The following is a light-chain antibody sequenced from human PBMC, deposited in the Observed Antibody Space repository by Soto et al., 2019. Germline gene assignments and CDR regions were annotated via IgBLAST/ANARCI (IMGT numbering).Light chain of an antibody. V-gene: IGLV2-23*01. J-gene: IGLJ1*01. CDR3: CSYAGSSTYV. CDR1: SXDVGGYNY. CDR2: EGS. Sequence: QSVLTQPASVSGSPGQSITISCTGTSXDVGGYNYVSWYQQHPGKAPKLMIYEGSKRPSGVSNRFSGSKSGNTASLTISGLQAEDEADYYCCSYAGSSTYVFGTGTNVTVL.